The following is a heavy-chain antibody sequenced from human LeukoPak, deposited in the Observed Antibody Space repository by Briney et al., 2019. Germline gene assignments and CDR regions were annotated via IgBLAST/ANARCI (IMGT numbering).Heavy chain of an antibody. CDR2: ISSSGNTI. V-gene: IGHV3-48*03. Sequence: GGSLRLSCAASGFTFSSYEMNGVRQAPGKGLEWVSYISSSGNTIYYADSVKGGFTISRDNAKISLYLHMNSLRAEDTAVYYYARPEYYDFWSCYSTYFDYLGQGTLVTVSS. D-gene: IGHD3-3*01. J-gene: IGHJ4*02. CDR3: ARPEYYDFWSCYSTYFDY. CDR1: GFTFSSYE.